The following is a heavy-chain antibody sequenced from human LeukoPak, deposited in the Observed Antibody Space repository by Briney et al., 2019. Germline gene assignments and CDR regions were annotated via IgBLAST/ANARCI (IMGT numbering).Heavy chain of an antibody. CDR3: ARLSGYYSLFDY. CDR1: GGSISSSSYY. Sequence: SETLSLTCTVSGGSISSSSYYWGWIRQPPGKGLEWIGNIYYSGSTYYNPSLKSRVTISVDTSKNQFSLKLSSVTAADTAVYYCARLSGYYSLFDYWGQGTLVTVSS. J-gene: IGHJ4*02. D-gene: IGHD3-22*01. CDR2: IYYSGST. V-gene: IGHV4-39*01.